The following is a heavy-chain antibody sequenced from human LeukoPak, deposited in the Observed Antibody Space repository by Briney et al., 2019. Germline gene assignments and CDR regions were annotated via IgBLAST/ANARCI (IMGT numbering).Heavy chain of an antibody. CDR1: GGSISSGGYS. CDR3: ARSVSRGAFDI. V-gene: IGHV4-30-2*01. CDR2: IYHSGST. Sequence: SETLSLTCAVSGGSISSGGYSWSWIRQPPGKGLEWIGYIYHSGSTYYNPSLKSRVTISVDRSKNQFSLKLSSVTAADTAVYYCARSVSRGAFDIWGQGTMVTVSS. J-gene: IGHJ3*02. D-gene: IGHD1-14*01.